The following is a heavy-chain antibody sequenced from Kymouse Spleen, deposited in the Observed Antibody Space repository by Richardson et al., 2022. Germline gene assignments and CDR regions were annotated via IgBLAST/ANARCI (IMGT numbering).Heavy chain of an antibody. CDR1: GFTFSSYG. J-gene: IGHJ6*02. CDR3: AKEYSSSWGDYYYYGMDV. Sequence: QVQLVESGGGVVQPGRSLRLSCAASGFTFSSYGMHWVRQAPGKGLEWVAVISYDGSNKYYADSVKGRFTISRDNSKNTLYLQMNSLRAEDTAVYYCAKEYSSSWGDYYYYGMDVWGQGTTVTVSS. V-gene: IGHV3-30*18. CDR2: ISYDGSNK. D-gene: IGHD6-13*01.